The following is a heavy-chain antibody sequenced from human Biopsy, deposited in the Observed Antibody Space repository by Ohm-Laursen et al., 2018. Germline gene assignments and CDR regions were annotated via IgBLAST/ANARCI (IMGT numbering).Heavy chain of an antibody. J-gene: IGHJ5*02. Sequence: PSVTLSLTCAVSGYSISSGYYWGWIRQPPGKGLEWIGSMHNSGSTYYNPSLKSRVTISIDASKNQLSLKLTSVTAADTTVYYCVRHALRLGPKKNWFDTWGQGTLVTVSS. CDR2: MHNSGST. CDR1: GYSISSGYY. CDR3: VRHALRLGPKKNWFDT. D-gene: IGHD3-16*01. V-gene: IGHV4-38-2*01.